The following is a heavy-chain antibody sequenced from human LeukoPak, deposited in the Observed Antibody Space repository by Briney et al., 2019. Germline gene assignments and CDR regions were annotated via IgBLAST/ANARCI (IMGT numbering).Heavy chain of an antibody. CDR1: GFTFSSYW. V-gene: IGHV3-7*01. J-gene: IGHJ5*02. Sequence: PGGSLRLSCAASGFTFSSYWMSWVRQAPGKGLEWVANIKQDGSEKYYVDSVKGRFTISRDNAKNSLYLQMNSLRAEDTAVYYCVRDFCSSTSCFYDPWGQGTLVTVSS. D-gene: IGHD2-2*01. CDR2: IKQDGSEK. CDR3: VRDFCSSTSCFYDP.